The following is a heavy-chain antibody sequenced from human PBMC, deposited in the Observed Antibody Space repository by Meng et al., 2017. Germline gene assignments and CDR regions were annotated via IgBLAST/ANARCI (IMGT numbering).Heavy chain of an antibody. CDR3: ARVLLKFRYDSSGSAG. J-gene: IGHJ4*02. CDR2: IKQDGSEK. D-gene: IGHD3-22*01. V-gene: IGHV3-7*01. Sequence: GESLKISCAASGFTFSSYWMSWVRQAPGKGLEWVANIKQDGSEKYYVDSVKGRFTISRDNAKNSLYLQMNSLRAEDTAVYYCARVLLKFRYDSSGSAGWGQGTLVTVSS. CDR1: GFTFSSYW.